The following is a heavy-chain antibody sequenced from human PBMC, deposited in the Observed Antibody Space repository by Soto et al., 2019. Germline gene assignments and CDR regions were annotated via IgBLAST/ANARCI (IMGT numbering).Heavy chain of an antibody. Sequence: TSETLSLTCTVSGGSISSFYWSWIRQPAGKGLEWIGRIYTSGITNYNPSLKSRVTLSVDTSKNQFSLKLRSVTAADTAVYYCARVGMVGTVLGSWFDAWGQGTLVTVSS. CDR3: ARVGMVGTVLGSWFDA. V-gene: IGHV4-4*07. D-gene: IGHD6-19*01. J-gene: IGHJ5*02. CDR2: IYTSGIT. CDR1: GGSISSFY.